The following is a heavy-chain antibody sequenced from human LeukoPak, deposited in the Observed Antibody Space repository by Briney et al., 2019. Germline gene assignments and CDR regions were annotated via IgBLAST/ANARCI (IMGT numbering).Heavy chain of an antibody. V-gene: IGHV4-59*12. CDR1: DGSISGYY. Sequence: PSETLSLTCTVSDGSISGYYWSWIRQSPGKGLEWLAYIYYSGTTNYNPSLKSRVTLSVDTSKNQFSLKLSSVTAADTAVYYCARDLNWNSGGAFDIWGQGTMVTVSS. CDR3: ARDLNWNSGGAFDI. CDR2: IYYSGTT. J-gene: IGHJ3*02. D-gene: IGHD1/OR15-1a*01.